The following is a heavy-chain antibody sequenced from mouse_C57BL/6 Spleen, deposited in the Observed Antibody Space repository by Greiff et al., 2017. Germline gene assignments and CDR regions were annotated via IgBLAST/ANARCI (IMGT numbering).Heavy chain of an antibody. Sequence: QVTLKESGPGILQPSQTLSLTCSFSGFSLSTFGMGVGWIRQPSGKGLEWLAHIWWDDDKYYNPALKSRLTISKDTSKNQVFLKIANVDTADTATYYCARINPLNYYGYYYAMDYWGQGTSVTVSS. V-gene: IGHV8-8*01. J-gene: IGHJ4*01. CDR2: IWWDDDK. CDR3: ARINPLNYYGYYYAMDY. D-gene: IGHD1-1*01. CDR1: GFSLSTFGMG.